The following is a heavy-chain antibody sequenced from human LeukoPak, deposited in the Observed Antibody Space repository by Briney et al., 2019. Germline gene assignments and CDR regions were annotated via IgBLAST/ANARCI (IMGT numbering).Heavy chain of an antibody. V-gene: IGHV4-59*08. CDR3: ARHCSGGTCPLSFDAFDI. CDR2: IYNSEST. CDR1: GGSISSFY. J-gene: IGHJ3*02. Sequence: SETLSLTCTVSGGSISSFYWSWIRQPPGKGLEWIGYIYNSESTNYNPSLKSGVTISVDTSKNQFSLMLTSVTASNTAMYYCARHCSGGTCPLSFDAFDIWGQGTMVTVSS. D-gene: IGHD2-15*01.